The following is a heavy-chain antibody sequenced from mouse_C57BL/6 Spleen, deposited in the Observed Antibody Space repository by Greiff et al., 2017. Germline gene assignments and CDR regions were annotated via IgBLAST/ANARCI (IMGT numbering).Heavy chain of an antibody. V-gene: IGHV1-82*01. CDR2: IYPGDGDT. CDR3: AISPISYAMDY. J-gene: IGHJ4*01. Sequence: QVQLQQSGPELVKPGASVKISCKASGYAFSSSWMNWVKQRPGKGLEWIGRIYPGDGDTNYNGKFKGKATLTANKSSSTAYMQLSRLTSEDSAVYFFAISPISYAMDYWGQGTSVTVSS. CDR1: GYAFSSSW.